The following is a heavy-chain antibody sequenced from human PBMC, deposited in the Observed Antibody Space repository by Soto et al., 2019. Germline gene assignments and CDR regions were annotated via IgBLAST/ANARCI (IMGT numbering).Heavy chain of an antibody. CDR3: ENCIHDYDNHGPIDD. CDR2: ISWNGADA. D-gene: IGHD3-16*01. Sequence: VGSLRLSCAASGFRFDEYAMHWGRQFPGKGLEWVSRISWNGADAYYADSVKGRFTISRDNSENSLYLQMNSLRIEDSALYYCENCIHDYDNHGPIDDWGEGAIVTVSS. V-gene: IGHV3-43D*04. J-gene: IGHJ4*02. CDR1: GFRFDEYA.